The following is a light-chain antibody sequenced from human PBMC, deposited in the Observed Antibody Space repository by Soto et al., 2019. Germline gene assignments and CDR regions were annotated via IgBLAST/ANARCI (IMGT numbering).Light chain of an antibody. CDR3: CSYADTTSLFV. J-gene: IGLJ1*01. CDR2: EVS. V-gene: IGLV2-23*02. CDR1: NSDVGSFDL. Sequence: QSVLTQPASVSGSPGQSITISCTGSNSDVGSFDLVSWFQQYPGNAPKLILYEVSKRPLGVSNRFSGSKSGYTASLTISGLQAEDEGDYYCCSYADTTSLFVFGTGTKLTVL.